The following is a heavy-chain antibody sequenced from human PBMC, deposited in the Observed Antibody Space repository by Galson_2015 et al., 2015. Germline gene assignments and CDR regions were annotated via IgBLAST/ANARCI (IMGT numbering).Heavy chain of an antibody. Sequence: SLRLSCAASGFIFSNYGMHWVRQAPGKGLEWVAVIWYDGRNKYYADSVKGRFTISRDNSKNTLYLQMNSLRAEDTDVYYCAKGSIEMPPATYVDYWGQGTLVTVSS. V-gene: IGHV3-33*06. D-gene: IGHD5-24*01. CDR2: IWYDGRNK. CDR1: GFIFSNYG. CDR3: AKGSIEMPPATYVDY. J-gene: IGHJ4*02.